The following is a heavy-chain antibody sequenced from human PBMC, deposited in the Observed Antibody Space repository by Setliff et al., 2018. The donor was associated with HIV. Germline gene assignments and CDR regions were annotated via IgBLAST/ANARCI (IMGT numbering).Heavy chain of an antibody. CDR3: ARGVYSSSWLDY. CDR2: INSDGSST. D-gene: IGHD6-13*01. J-gene: IGHJ4*02. V-gene: IGHV3-74*01. CDR1: GFTFSSYW. Sequence: QPGGSLRLSCAASGFTFSSYWMHWVRQAPGKGLVWVSRINSDGSSTSYADSVKGRFTISRDNAKNTLYLRMNSLRAEDTAVYYCARGVYSSSWLDYWGQGTLVTVSS.